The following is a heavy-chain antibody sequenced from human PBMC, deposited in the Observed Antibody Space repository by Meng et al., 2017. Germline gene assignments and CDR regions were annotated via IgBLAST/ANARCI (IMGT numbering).Heavy chain of an antibody. D-gene: IGHD5-24*01. V-gene: IGHV1-69*05. Sequence: SVKVSCKASGGTFSSYDIGWVRQAPGQGLEWMGGIIPICGTTNYAQKFQGRVTITTDEPTSTAYMELSRLRSEDTAVYYCVSSDGYNEGLSFSSYWGQGTLVTVSS. CDR2: IIPICGTT. CDR3: VSSDGYNEGLSFSSY. J-gene: IGHJ4*02. CDR1: GGTFSSYD.